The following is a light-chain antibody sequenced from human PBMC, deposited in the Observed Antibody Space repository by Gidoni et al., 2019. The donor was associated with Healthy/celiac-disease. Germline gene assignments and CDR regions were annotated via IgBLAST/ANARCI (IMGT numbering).Light chain of an antibody. Sequence: DNQMTQSPSSLSASVGDRVTITCRASQSISSYLNWYQQKPGKAPKLLIYAASSLQSGVPSRFSGSGSGTDFTLTISSLQSEDFATYYCQQSYSTPRTFGQGTKVEIK. J-gene: IGKJ1*01. CDR3: QQSYSTPRT. CDR1: QSISSY. CDR2: AAS. V-gene: IGKV1-39*01.